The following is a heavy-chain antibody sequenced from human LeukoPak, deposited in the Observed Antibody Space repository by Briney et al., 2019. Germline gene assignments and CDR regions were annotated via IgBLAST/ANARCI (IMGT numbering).Heavy chain of an antibody. J-gene: IGHJ4*02. D-gene: IGHD1-26*01. V-gene: IGHV4-59*01. CDR1: GASISRDD. CDR3: ARLAKIENRSLAHYFDY. Sequence: SESLSLTCTVAGASISRDDRSWIRQPPWKGLQFMGYIHYSGRTNYNPSLTSRVSISVDTSKNQFSLKLISVTAADTAVYHCARLAKIENRSLAHYFDYWGQGALVTVSS. CDR2: IHYSGRT.